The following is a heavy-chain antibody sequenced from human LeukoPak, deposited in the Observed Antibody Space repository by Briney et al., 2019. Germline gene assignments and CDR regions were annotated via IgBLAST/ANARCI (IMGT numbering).Heavy chain of an antibody. V-gene: IGHV4-38-2*01. CDR2: IYHSGSP. D-gene: IGHD3-22*01. CDR3: ASTTDYYDSSGYGGG. J-gene: IGHJ4*02. Sequence: SETLSLTCAVSGYSISSGYYWGWIRQPPGKGLEWIGSIYHSGSPYYNPSLKSRVTISVDTSKNQFSLKLSSVTDADTAVFYCASTTDYYDSSGYGGGGGQGTLVTVSS. CDR1: GYSISSGYY.